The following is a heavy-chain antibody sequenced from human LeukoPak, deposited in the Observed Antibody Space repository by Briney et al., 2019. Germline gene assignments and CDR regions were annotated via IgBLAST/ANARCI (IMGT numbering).Heavy chain of an antibody. CDR1: GGSISSYY. Sequence: SETLCLTCTVSGGSISSYYWSWIRQPPGKVLEWIGYIYYSGSTNYNPSLKSRVTISVDTSKNQFSLKLSSVTAADTAVYYCARHGSGWYYFDYWGQGTLVTVSS. V-gene: IGHV4-59*08. J-gene: IGHJ4*02. CDR3: ARHGSGWYYFDY. CDR2: IYYSGST. D-gene: IGHD6-19*01.